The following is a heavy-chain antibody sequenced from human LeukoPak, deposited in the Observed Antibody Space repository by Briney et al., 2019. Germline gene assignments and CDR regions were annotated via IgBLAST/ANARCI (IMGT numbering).Heavy chain of an antibody. Sequence: PGGSLRLSCAASGFTFSIYDMTWVRQAPGKGLEWVSVISGSGDSTYYADSVKGRFTISRDNSKNTLYLQMNRLRADDTAVYYCAKGNWNDDWGQGTLVIVSS. CDR2: ISGSGDST. CDR3: AKGNWNDD. V-gene: IGHV3-23*01. J-gene: IGHJ5*02. CDR1: GFTFSIYD.